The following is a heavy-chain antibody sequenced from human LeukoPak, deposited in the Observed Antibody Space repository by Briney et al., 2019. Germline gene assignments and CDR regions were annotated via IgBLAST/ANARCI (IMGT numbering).Heavy chain of an antibody. CDR2: IRYDGSNK. V-gene: IGHV3-30*02. J-gene: IGHJ4*02. CDR3: AKSPNYYDSSGYSFDY. D-gene: IGHD3-22*01. Sequence: GGSLRLSCAASGFTFSSYGMHWVRQAPGKGLEWVAFIRYDGSNKYYADSVKGRFTISRDNSKNTLYLQMNSLRAEDTAVYYCAKSPNYYDSSGYSFDYWGQGTLVTVSS. CDR1: GFTFSSYG.